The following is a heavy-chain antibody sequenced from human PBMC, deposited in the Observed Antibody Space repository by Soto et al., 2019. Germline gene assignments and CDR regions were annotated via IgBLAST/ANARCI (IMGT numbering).Heavy chain of an antibody. J-gene: IGHJ4*02. D-gene: IGHD3-22*01. CDR3: ARDRAYYYDSSGPL. V-gene: IGHV4-30-4*01. Sequence: PSETLSLTCTVSGGSISSGDYYWSWIRQPPGKGLEWIGYIYYSGSTYYNPSLKSRVTISVDTSKNQFSLKLSSVTAADTAVYYCARDRAYYYDSSGPLWGQGTLVTVSS. CDR2: IYYSGST. CDR1: GGSISSGDYY.